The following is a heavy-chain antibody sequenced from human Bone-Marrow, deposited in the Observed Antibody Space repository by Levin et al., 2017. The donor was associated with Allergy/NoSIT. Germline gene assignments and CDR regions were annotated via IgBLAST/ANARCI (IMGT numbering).Heavy chain of an antibody. CDR1: GFTFSSYA. CDR3: ARDPTYSLYYYYYGMDV. Sequence: GGSLRLSCAASGFTFSSYAMHWVRQAPGKGLEWVAVISYDGSNKYYADSVKGRFTISRDNSKNTLYLQMNSLRAEDTAVYYCARDPTYSLYYYYYGMDVWGQGTTVTVSS. J-gene: IGHJ6*02. CDR2: ISYDGSNK. D-gene: IGHD2-15*01. V-gene: IGHV3-30-3*01.